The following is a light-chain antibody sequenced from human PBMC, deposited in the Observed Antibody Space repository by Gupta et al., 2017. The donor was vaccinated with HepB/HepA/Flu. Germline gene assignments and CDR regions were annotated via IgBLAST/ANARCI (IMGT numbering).Light chain of an antibody. V-gene: IGKV3-15*01. CDR2: GAS. Sequence: EIVMTQSPATLSVSPGERATLSRRTSQSVSANLAWYQQKPGQAPRLLMFGASHRATGVPARFSGSGSGTEFTLTISSLQSEDFAVYYCQQYINWPLTFGGGTKVEIK. J-gene: IGKJ4*01. CDR3: QQYINWPLT. CDR1: QSVSAN.